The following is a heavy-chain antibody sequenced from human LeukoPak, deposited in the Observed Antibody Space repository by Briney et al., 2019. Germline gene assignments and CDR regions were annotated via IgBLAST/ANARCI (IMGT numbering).Heavy chain of an antibody. CDR3: AKSSVYNDFDY. J-gene: IGHJ4*02. CDR2: ISASSSGT. CDR1: GFTLRVYA. D-gene: IGHD5-24*01. Sequence: GGCLRLSPAPSGFTLRVYAMSWVRHAPRERLEWVSAISASSSGTYYANSDKGRFSISRNNSKNNPQLQMNSLRAEDTAVYYCAKSSVYNDFDYCGQGALVLVPS. V-gene: IGHV3-23*01.